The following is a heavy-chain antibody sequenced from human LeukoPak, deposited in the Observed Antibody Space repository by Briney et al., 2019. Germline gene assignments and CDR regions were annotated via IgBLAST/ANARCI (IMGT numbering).Heavy chain of an antibody. CDR1: GFTVSSNY. D-gene: IGHD3-10*01. Sequence: GGSLRLSCAASGFTVSSNYMSWVRQAPGKGLEWVSVIYSGGSTYYADSVKGRFTISRDNSKNTLYLQMNSLRAEDTAVYYCARDTSGIRDDAFGIWGQGTMVTVSS. V-gene: IGHV3-66*02. CDR2: IYSGGST. J-gene: IGHJ3*02. CDR3: ARDTSGIRDDAFGI.